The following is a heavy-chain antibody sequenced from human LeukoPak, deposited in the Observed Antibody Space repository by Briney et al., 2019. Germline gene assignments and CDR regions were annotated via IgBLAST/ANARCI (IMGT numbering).Heavy chain of an antibody. CDR1: GCSISSYY. V-gene: IGHV4-59*01. CDR2: IYNSGST. CDR3: ARVSGYCSGGACYSRRHFDH. J-gene: IGHJ4*02. D-gene: IGHD2-15*01. Sequence: SSETLSLTCAVSGCSISSYYLSWIRQPPGKGLEWIWSIYNSGSTNYNPALKSRVTISVETSKNQFSLKLSSVTAADTAVYYCARVSGYCSGGACYSRRHFDHWGQGTLVTVSS.